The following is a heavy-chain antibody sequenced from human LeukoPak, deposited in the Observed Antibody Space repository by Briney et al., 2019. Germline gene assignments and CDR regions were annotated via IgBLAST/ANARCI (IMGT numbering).Heavy chain of an antibody. Sequence: PGGSLRLSCAASGFTFSNYGMHWVRQAPGKGLEWVALIWYDGSNKYYTDSVKGRLTISRDNSKDTLVLQMNSLRAEDTAVYYCAREGPRGNSQFDYWGQGTLVTVSS. J-gene: IGHJ4*02. CDR1: GFTFSNYG. CDR3: AREGPRGNSQFDY. CDR2: IWYDGSNK. V-gene: IGHV3-33*01. D-gene: IGHD2/OR15-2a*01.